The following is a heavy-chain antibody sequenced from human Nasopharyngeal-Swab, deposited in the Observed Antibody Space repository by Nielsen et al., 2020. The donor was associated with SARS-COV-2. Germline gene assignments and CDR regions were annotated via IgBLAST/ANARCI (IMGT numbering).Heavy chain of an antibody. V-gene: IGHV3-23*01. D-gene: IGHD6-19*01. CDR1: GFTFSNYV. Sequence: SGVSGFTFSNYVMNWVRQAPGKGLEWVSGISGSGGTIYYVDSVKGRFTISRDNSRNSLYLHMSNLRAEDTAIYYCAKGYSSGWVPYEYWGQGTLVTVSS. CDR3: AKGYSSGWVPYEY. J-gene: IGHJ4*02. CDR2: ISGSGGTI.